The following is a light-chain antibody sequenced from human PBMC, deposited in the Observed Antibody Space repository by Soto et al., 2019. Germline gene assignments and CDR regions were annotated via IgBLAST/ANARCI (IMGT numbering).Light chain of an antibody. CDR1: RNLLHSDGKTY. CDR3: MHGLQFPWT. V-gene: IGKV2-28*01. J-gene: IGKJ1*01. Sequence: DIVMTQSPLSLPVTPGEAASMSCRSDRNLLHSDGKTYLHWYVQRPGQSPQLLISWGFVRAAGVPDRFRGTGSGSFFTLTISRVETEDAGIYFCMHGLQFPWTFGQGTKVEI. CDR2: WGF.